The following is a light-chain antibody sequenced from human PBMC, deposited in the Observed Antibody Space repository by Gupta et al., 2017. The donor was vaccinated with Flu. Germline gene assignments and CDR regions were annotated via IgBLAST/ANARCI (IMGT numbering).Light chain of an antibody. CDR3: SSYTSSSGYV. CDR1: SSDVGGYNY. Sequence: QSALTQPASVSGSPGQSITISCTGTSSDVGGYNYVSWYQQHPGKAPKLMIYEVSNRPSGVSNRFSGSKSGNTASLTISGLQAEDEADYYRSSYTSSSGYVFGTGTKVTVL. CDR2: EVS. V-gene: IGLV2-14*01. J-gene: IGLJ1*01.